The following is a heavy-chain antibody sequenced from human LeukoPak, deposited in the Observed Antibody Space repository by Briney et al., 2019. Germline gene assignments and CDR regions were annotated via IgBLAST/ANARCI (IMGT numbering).Heavy chain of an antibody. CDR1: GFTFSSYA. V-gene: IGHV3-23*01. D-gene: IGHD3-16*01. CDR2: MSGSGGST. CDR3: AKDREYSYVYDAFDI. J-gene: IGHJ3*02. Sequence: GGSLRLSCAASGFTFSSYAMSWVRQAPGKGLEWVSGMSGSGGSTYYADSVRGRFTISRDNSKNTLYQQMNTLRAEDTAVYYCAKDREYSYVYDAFDIWGQGTLVTVSS.